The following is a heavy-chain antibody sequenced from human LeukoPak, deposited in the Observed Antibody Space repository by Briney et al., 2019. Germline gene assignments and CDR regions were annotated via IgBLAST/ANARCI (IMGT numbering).Heavy chain of an antibody. CDR3: ATSWYSSGWQFDY. D-gene: IGHD6-19*01. V-gene: IGHV1-24*01. CDR1: GGTFSSYA. CDR2: FNPEDGET. Sequence: GASVKVSCKASGGTFSSYAISWVRQAPGQGLEWMGGFNPEDGETIYAQKFQGRVTMTEDTSTDTAYMELSSLRSEDTAVYYCATSWYSSGWQFDYWGQGTLVTVSS. J-gene: IGHJ4*02.